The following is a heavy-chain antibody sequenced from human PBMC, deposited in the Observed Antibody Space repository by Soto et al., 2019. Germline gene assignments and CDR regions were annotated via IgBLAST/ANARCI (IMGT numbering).Heavy chain of an antibody. CDR1: GGSISSGGYY. J-gene: IGHJ4*02. CDR3: ARVLKQQLVRKAGVYVDY. V-gene: IGHV4-31*03. Sequence: QVQLQESGPGLVKPSQTLSLTCTVSGGSISSGGYYWSWIRQHPGKGLEWIGYIYYSGSTYYNPSLKSRVTISADTSKNQFSLKLSSVTAADTAVYYCARVLKQQLVRKAGVYVDYWGQGTLVTVSS. D-gene: IGHD6-13*01. CDR2: IYYSGST.